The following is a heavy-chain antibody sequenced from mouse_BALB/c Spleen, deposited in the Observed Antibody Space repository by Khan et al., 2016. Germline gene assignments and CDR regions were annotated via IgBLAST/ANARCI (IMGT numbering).Heavy chain of an antibody. D-gene: IGHD2-1*01. CDR2: ISYSGST. V-gene: IGHV3-8*02. J-gene: IGHJ4*01. Sequence: VQLKESGPSLVKPSQTLSLTCSVTGDSITSGYWNWIRKFPGNKLEYMGYISYSGSTYYNPSLKSRISITRDTSKNQYYLQLNSVTTEDTATYYCARWDGNYGYYAMDYWSQGTSVTVSS. CDR1: GDSITSGY. CDR3: ARWDGNYGYYAMDY.